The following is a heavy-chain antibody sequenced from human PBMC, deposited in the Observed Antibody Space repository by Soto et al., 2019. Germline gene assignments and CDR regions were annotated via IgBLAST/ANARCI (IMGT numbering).Heavy chain of an antibody. V-gene: IGHV4-34*01. D-gene: IGHD3-10*01. CDR1: GGAFNGYY. J-gene: IGHJ4*02. Sequence: QVHLQQWGAGLLKPSETLSLTCAVNGGAFNGYYWTWIRQPPGKGLEWIGEINHSGSVNYNPSLNSRVTISIDTSKKQFSLTLTSVTAADTAVYYCARAGAALVRGSIGGFAYWGQGTLVTVSS. CDR2: INHSGSV. CDR3: ARAGAALVRGSIGGFAY.